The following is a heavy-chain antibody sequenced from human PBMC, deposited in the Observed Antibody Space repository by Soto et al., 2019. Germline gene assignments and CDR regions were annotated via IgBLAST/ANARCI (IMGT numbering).Heavy chain of an antibody. V-gene: IGHV3-23*01. J-gene: IGHJ1*01. CDR1: ECTYSSYP. Sequence: SQRLSSAGSECTYSSYPMSSLHQAPRKGLEWVSAISGSGGSTYYADSVKGRFTISRDNSKNTLYLQMNSLRAEDTAVYYCARDLIDPDIVVVPAAISLLRWAFQHWGQGTLVTVSS. CDR2: ISGSGGST. D-gene: IGHD2-2*02. CDR3: ARDLIDPDIVVVPAAISLLRWAFQH.